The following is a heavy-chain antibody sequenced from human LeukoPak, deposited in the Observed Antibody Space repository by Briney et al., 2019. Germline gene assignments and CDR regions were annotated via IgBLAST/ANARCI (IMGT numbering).Heavy chain of an antibody. J-gene: IGHJ5*02. V-gene: IGHV4-4*07. CDR1: GGSISGYY. CDR2: IYTSGST. CDR3: GREVTIFGVGSNWFDP. D-gene: IGHD3-3*01. Sequence: PSETLSLTCTVSGGSISGYYWSWIRQPAGKGLEWNGRIYTSGSTNYNPSLKSRVTMSVDTSKNQFSLKLSSVTAADTAVYYCGREVTIFGVGSNWFDPWGQGTLVTVSS.